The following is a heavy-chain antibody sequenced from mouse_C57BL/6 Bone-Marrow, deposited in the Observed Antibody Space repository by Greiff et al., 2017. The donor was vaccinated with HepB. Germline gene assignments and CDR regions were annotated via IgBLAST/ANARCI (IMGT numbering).Heavy chain of an antibody. J-gene: IGHJ2*01. Sequence: EVMLVESGGGLVKPGGSLKLSCAASGFTFSSYAMSWVRQTPEKRLEWVATISDGGSYTYYPDNVKGRFTISRDNAKNNLYLQMSHLKSEDTAMYYCARGIYYGYDVGYWGQGTTLTVSS. CDR1: GFTFSSYA. CDR3: ARGIYYGYDVGY. D-gene: IGHD2-2*01. CDR2: ISDGGSYT. V-gene: IGHV5-4*03.